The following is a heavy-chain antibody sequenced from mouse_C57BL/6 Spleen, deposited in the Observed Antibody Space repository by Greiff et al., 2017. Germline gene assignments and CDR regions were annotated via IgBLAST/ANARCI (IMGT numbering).Heavy chain of an antibody. CDR1: GFTFRSYT. CDR3: ARHEGSSYAMDY. CDR2: ISGGGGNT. J-gene: IGHJ4*01. D-gene: IGHD1-1*01. Sequence: EVMLVESGGGLVKPGGSLTLSCAASGFTFRSYTMSWVRQTPEKRMEWVATISGGGGNTYYPDSVKGRFTISRDNAKNTLYLQMSSLRSEDTALYYCARHEGSSYAMDYWGQGTSVTGSS. V-gene: IGHV5-9*01.